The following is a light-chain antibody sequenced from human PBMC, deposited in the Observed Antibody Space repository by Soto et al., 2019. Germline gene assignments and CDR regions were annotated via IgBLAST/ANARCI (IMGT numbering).Light chain of an antibody. V-gene: IGLV2-14*03. CDR1: SSDVGGYNY. CDR3: SSYTTSSTLVV. Sequence: QSALTQPASVSGSPGQSITISCTGTSSDVGGYNYVSWYQQYPGQAPKLMIYDVSNRPSGVSNRFSGSKSANTASLTISGLQAEEEADYYCSSYTTSSTLVVFGGGTKLTVL. CDR2: DVS. J-gene: IGLJ2*01.